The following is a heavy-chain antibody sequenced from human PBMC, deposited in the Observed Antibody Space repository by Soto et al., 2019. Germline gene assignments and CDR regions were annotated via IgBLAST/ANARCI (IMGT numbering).Heavy chain of an antibody. D-gene: IGHD6-19*01. Sequence: QVQLVQSGAEVQQPGSSVKVSCKTSGGTFSTYAIYWVRQAPGQGLEWMGAIIPLFGTADYAQKLQGRVTISADAATSTAYMELSSLRSEDTAVYYCARPKGSYSSGYYDFDYWGQGTLVTVSS. CDR1: GGTFSTYA. V-gene: IGHV1-69*01. CDR2: IIPLFGTA. J-gene: IGHJ4*02. CDR3: ARPKGSYSSGYYDFDY.